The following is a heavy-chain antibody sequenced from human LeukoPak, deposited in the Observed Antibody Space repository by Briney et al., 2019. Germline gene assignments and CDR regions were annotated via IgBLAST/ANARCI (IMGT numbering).Heavy chain of an antibody. Sequence: GGPLPLSCAASGFTFSRYWMSWVRPAPGKGREWVANIKQDGSEKYYVDSVKGRFTISRDNAKNSLYLQMNSLRAEDTAVYYCARDPLTGDGYYFDYWGQGTLVTVSS. CDR3: ARDPLTGDGYYFDY. V-gene: IGHV3-7*03. D-gene: IGHD7-27*01. J-gene: IGHJ4*02. CDR1: GFTFSRYW. CDR2: IKQDGSEK.